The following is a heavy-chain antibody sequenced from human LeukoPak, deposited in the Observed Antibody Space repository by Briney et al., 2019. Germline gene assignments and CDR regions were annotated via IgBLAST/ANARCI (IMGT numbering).Heavy chain of an antibody. D-gene: IGHD6-19*01. V-gene: IGHV1-2*06. CDR2: INPNSGGT. Sequence: ASVKISCKASGYTFTGYHMHWVRQAPGQGLEWMGRINPNSGGTTYAQKFQGRVTMTRDTSISTAYMELSRLRSDDTAVFYCARQRSGWSYDAFDIWGQGTMVTVSS. CDR1: GYTFTGYH. J-gene: IGHJ3*02. CDR3: ARQRSGWSYDAFDI.